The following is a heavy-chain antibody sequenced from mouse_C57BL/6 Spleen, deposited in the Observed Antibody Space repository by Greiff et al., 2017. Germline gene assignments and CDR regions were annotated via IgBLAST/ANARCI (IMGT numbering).Heavy chain of an antibody. D-gene: IGHD2-2*01. J-gene: IGHJ3*01. Sequence: LKQPGAELVKPGASVKMSCKASGYTFTSYWITWVKQRPGQGLEWIGDIYPGSGSTNYNEKFKSKATLTVDTSSSTAYMQLSSLTSEDSAVYYCSRGRRVTTRDWFAYWGQGTLVTVSA. V-gene: IGHV1-55*01. CDR2: IYPGSGST. CDR3: SRGRRVTTRDWFAY. CDR1: GYTFTSYW.